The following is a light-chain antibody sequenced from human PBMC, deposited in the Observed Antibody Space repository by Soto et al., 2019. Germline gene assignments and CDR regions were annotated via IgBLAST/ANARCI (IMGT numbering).Light chain of an antibody. CDR2: GAS. J-gene: IGKJ2*01. CDR3: QQSNTFPYT. V-gene: IGKV1-12*01. Sequence: IQLTQSPSSVSASVGDRVTITCRASQRIDTWLAWYQQKPGKAPNLLIYGASNLQSGVPSRFSGSGSGTDFILTISSLQPEDFATYYCQQSNTFPYTFGQGTKLEL. CDR1: QRIDTW.